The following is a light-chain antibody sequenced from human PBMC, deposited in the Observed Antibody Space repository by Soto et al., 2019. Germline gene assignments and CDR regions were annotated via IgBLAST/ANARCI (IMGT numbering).Light chain of an antibody. V-gene: IGKV1-5*01. Sequence: DIQMTQSPSTLSASVGDRVTITCRASQSISSWLAWYQQKPGKAPKLLIYDASSLESGVPSRFSGSPSGTEFTPNTTSTQHDDFANYYCRQYNSYPWTFGKGTKGDIK. CDR3: RQYNSYPWT. CDR2: DAS. J-gene: IGKJ1*01. CDR1: QSISSW.